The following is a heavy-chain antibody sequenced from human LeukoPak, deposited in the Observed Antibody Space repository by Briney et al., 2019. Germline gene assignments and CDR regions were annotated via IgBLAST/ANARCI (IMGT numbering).Heavy chain of an antibody. CDR1: GFTFSSYW. J-gene: IGHJ4*02. V-gene: IGHV3-7*01. CDR2: IKQDGSEK. CDR3: ARDTYYYDSSGYYGPSMDY. Sequence: GGSLRLSCAASGFTFSSYWMSWVRQAPGKGLEWVANIKQDGSEKYYVDSVKGRFTISRDNAKNSLYLQMNSLRAEDTAVYYCARDTYYYDSSGYYGPSMDYWGQGTLVTVSS. D-gene: IGHD3-22*01.